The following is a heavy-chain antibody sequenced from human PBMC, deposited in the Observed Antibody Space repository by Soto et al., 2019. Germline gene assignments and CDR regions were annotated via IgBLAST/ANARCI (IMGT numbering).Heavy chain of an antibody. J-gene: IGHJ4*02. Sequence: GESLKISCKGSGYSFTSYWIGWVRQMPGKGLEWMGIIYPGDSDTRYSPSFQGQVTISADKSISTAYLQWSSLKASDTAMYYCARLGCSSTSCYAYFDYWGQGTLVTVSS. CDR3: ARLGCSSTSCYAYFDY. D-gene: IGHD2-2*01. CDR1: GYSFTSYW. CDR2: IYPGDSDT. V-gene: IGHV5-51*01.